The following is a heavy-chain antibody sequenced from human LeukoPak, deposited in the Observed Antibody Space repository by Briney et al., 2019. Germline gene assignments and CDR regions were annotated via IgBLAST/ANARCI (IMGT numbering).Heavy chain of an antibody. J-gene: IGHJ3*02. V-gene: IGHV4-61*02. CDR1: GDSISSGSYY. CDR3: AREGGVVVTAILFGHAFDI. Sequence: PSETLSPTCSVSGDSISSGSYYWSWIRQPAGKGLEWIGRIYTSGSTNYIPSLKSRLTISVDTSKNQFSLRLSSVTAADTAVYYCAREGGVVVTAILFGHAFDIWGQGTMVTVSS. CDR2: IYTSGST. D-gene: IGHD2-21*02.